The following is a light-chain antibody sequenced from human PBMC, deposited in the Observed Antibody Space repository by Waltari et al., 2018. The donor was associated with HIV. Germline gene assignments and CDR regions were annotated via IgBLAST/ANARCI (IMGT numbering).Light chain of an antibody. V-gene: IGLV2-8*01. Sequence: QSALTQPPSASGSPGQSVTISCTGTSSDVGGYDYVSWYQQHPGKAPQLMISEVNKRPSGVPDRCSGARSGNTASLTVSGLQAEDEAHYYCSSYAGRNTLLFGGGTKLTVL. J-gene: IGLJ2*01. CDR3: SSYAGRNTLL. CDR1: SSDVGGYDY. CDR2: EVN.